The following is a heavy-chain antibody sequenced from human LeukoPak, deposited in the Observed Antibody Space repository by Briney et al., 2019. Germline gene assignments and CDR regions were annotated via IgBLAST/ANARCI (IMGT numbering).Heavy chain of an antibody. CDR3: ARDPSYIENLDY. D-gene: IGHD2-15*01. V-gene: IGHV3-74*01. Sequence: PGGSLRLSCAASGFTFSSYWMHWVRQAPGKGLVWVSRINSDGSSTTYADSVKGRFTISRDNAKNTLYLQMNSLRAEDTAVYYCARDPSYIENLDYWGQGTLVTVSS. J-gene: IGHJ4*02. CDR1: GFTFSSYW. CDR2: INSDGSST.